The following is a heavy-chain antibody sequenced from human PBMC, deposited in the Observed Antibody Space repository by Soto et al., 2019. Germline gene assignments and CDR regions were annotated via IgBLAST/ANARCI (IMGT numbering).Heavy chain of an antibody. CDR3: ARDTGDDGGYY. V-gene: IGHV3-30-3*01. CDR1: GFTFSSYA. Sequence: QVQLVESGGGVVQPGRSLRLSCAASGFTFSSYAMHWVRQAPGEGLEWVAVISYDGSNKYYADSVKGRFTISRDNSKNTLYLQMNSLRAEDTAVYYCARDTGDDGGYYWGQGTLVTVSS. D-gene: IGHD2-21*02. CDR2: ISYDGSNK. J-gene: IGHJ4*02.